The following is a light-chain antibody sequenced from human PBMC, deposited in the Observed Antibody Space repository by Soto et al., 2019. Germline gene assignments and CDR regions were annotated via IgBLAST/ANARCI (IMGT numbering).Light chain of an antibody. V-gene: IGKV3-20*01. Sequence: EIVLTQSPGTLSLSPGERATLSCRASQSVSSSYLAWYQQKPGQAPRLLIYGASSRAAGIPDRFSGSGSGTDFTLTISRLEPEDFSVYYCQQNCTLPLTFAG. J-gene: IGKJ4*01. CDR1: QSVSSSY. CDR2: GAS. CDR3: QQNCTLPLT.